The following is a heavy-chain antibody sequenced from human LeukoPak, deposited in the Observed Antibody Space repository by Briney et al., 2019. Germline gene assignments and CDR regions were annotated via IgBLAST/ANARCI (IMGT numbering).Heavy chain of an antibody. CDR2: ISAYNGNT. CDR1: GYTFTSYG. D-gene: IGHD3-10*01. J-gene: IGHJ6*03. CDR3: ARAGGSGSYRLNYYYYYYMDV. V-gene: IGHV1-18*01. Sequence: ASVKVSCKASGYTFTSYGISWVRQAPGQGLEWMGWISAYNGNTNYAQKLQGRVTMTTDTSTSTAYMELRSLRSDDTAVYYCARAGGSGSYRLNYYYYYYMDVWGKGTTVTISS.